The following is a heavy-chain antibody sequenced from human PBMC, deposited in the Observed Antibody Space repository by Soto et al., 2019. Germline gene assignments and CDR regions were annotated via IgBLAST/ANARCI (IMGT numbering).Heavy chain of an antibody. Sequence: QVQLQQWGAGLLKPSETLSLTCAVYGGSFSGSYWSWIRQPPGKRLEWIGEINLGGSANYNPSLKSRVPISVDTSNHQFSLKLSSVTAADTAVYYCARGGAAPRVVHKWFDPWGQGTLGTVSS. J-gene: IGHJ5*02. CDR1: GGSFSGSY. D-gene: IGHD2-15*01. CDR2: INLGGSA. V-gene: IGHV4-34*01. CDR3: ARGGAAPRVVHKWFDP.